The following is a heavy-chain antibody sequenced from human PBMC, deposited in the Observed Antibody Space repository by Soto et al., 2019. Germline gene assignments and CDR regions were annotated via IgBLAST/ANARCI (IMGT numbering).Heavy chain of an antibody. CDR1: GVSISSGNW. Sequence: SETLSLPCAVSGVSISSGNWWTGVRQTPQRGLECIGEIYHDGTANYYPSFERRVAISVDTSKNQFSLKLTSVAAADTAIYFCARLVYDTRLNYMYFDFWGQGALVTVSS. CDR2: IYHDGTA. D-gene: IGHD3-10*01. J-gene: IGHJ4*02. CDR3: ARLVYDTRLNYMYFDF. V-gene: IGHV4-4*02.